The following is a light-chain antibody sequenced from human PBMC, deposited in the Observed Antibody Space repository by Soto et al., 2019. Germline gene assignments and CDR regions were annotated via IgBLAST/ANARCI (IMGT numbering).Light chain of an antibody. CDR2: GAS. V-gene: IGKV3-15*01. CDR1: QSVSRN. J-gene: IGKJ2*01. Sequence: EIVMTQSPATLSVSPGERATLSCRASQSVSRNLAWYRQKPGQAPRLLIYGASTRATATPARFSGSGSGTEFTLTISSLQSEDFAVYYCQQYNGWPYTFGQGTKLDIK. CDR3: QQYNGWPYT.